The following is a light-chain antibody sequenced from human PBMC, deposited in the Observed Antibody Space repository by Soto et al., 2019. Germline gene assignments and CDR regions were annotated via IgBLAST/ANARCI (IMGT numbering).Light chain of an antibody. CDR1: QSVRSNY. Sequence: EIVLTQSPGTLSLSPGEGATLSCRASQSVRSNYLAWYQQKPGQAPRLIIYGASSRATGSTGRFSGSGSGTDFTLSIIRLEPEDFAVYFCQKYGSSPSTFGQGAKVEIK. V-gene: IGKV3-20*01. CDR2: GAS. J-gene: IGKJ1*01. CDR3: QKYGSSPST.